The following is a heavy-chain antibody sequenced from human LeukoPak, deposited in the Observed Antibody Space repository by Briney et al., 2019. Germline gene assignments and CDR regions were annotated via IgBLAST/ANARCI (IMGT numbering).Heavy chain of an antibody. CDR2: ISGSGGST. J-gene: IGHJ4*02. CDR3: AKDRPTYYYGSGSYPIFDY. Sequence: PGGSLRLSCAASGFTFSSYAMSWVRPAPGKGLEWVSAISGSGGSTYYADSVKGRFTISRDNSKNTLYLQMNSLRAEDTAVYYCAKDRPTYYYGSGSYPIFDYWGQGTLVTVSS. D-gene: IGHD3-10*01. V-gene: IGHV3-23*01. CDR1: GFTFSSYA.